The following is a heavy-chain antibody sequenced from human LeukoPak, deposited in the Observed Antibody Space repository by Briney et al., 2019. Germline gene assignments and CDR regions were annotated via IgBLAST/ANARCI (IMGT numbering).Heavy chain of an antibody. Sequence: ASVKVSCKASGYTFTGYYMHWVRQAPGQGLEWMGWINPNSGGTNYAQKFQGRVTMTEDTSTDTAYMELSSLRSEDTAVYYCATAPTYYYDSSSFDYWGQGTLVTVSS. CDR2: INPNSGGT. D-gene: IGHD3-22*01. J-gene: IGHJ4*02. V-gene: IGHV1-2*02. CDR3: ATAPTYYYDSSSFDY. CDR1: GYTFTGYY.